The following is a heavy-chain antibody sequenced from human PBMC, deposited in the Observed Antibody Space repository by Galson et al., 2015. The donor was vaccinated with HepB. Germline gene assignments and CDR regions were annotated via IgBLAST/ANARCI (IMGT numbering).Heavy chain of an antibody. CDR1: GYTFTSYA. V-gene: IGHV1-3*01. D-gene: IGHD3-22*01. CDR3: ARALLIYDSSGYYSGTSWYFDL. Sequence: SVKVSCKASGYTFTSYAMHWVRQAPGQRLEWMGWINAGNGNTKYSQKFQGRVTITRDTSASTAYMELSSLRSEDTAVYYCARALLIYDSSGYYSGTSWYFDLWGRGTLVTVSS. CDR2: INAGNGNT. J-gene: IGHJ2*01.